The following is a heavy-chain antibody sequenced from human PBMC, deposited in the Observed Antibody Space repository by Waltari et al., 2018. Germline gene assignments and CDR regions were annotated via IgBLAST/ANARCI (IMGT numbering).Heavy chain of an antibody. CDR2: IYTSGST. CDR1: GGSISSYY. J-gene: IGHJ3*02. CDR3: ARDPVVVPAAPSDAFDI. V-gene: IGHV4-4*07. Sequence: QVQLQESGPGLVKPSETLSLTCTVSGGSISSYYWSWIRQPAGKGLEWIGRIYTSGSTNYNPSLKSRVTMSVDTSKNQFSLKLSSVTAADTAVYYCARDPVVVPAAPSDAFDIWGQGTMVTVSS. D-gene: IGHD2-2*01.